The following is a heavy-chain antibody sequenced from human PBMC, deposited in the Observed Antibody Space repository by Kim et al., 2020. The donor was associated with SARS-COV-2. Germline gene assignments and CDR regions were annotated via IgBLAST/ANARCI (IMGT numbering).Heavy chain of an antibody. V-gene: IGHV3-53*01. J-gene: IGHJ6*02. CDR3: AREFTYSSSWYGPKTYYYYGMDV. CDR2: IYSGGST. Sequence: GGSLRLSCAASGFTVSSNYMSWVRQAPGKGLEWVSVIYSGGSTYYADSVKGRFTISRDNSKNTLYLQMNSLRAEDTAVYYCAREFTYSSSWYGPKTYYYYGMDVWGQGTTVTVSS. CDR1: GFTVSSNY. D-gene: IGHD6-13*01.